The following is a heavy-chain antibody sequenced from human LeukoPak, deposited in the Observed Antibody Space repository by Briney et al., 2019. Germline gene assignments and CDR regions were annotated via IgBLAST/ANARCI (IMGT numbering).Heavy chain of an antibody. Sequence: PGGSLRLSCAASGVSFSNAWMSWVRQAPGKGMEWVGGIKSKTDGRTTDYAAPVKGRFTMSRDDSKNTLYLQMNSLKTEDTAVYYCTTGPTYYYDSSGYSVHDYWGQGTLVTVSS. J-gene: IGHJ4*02. D-gene: IGHD3-22*01. CDR3: TTGPTYYYDSSGYSVHDY. CDR1: GVSFSNAW. V-gene: IGHV3-15*01. CDR2: IKSKTDGRTT.